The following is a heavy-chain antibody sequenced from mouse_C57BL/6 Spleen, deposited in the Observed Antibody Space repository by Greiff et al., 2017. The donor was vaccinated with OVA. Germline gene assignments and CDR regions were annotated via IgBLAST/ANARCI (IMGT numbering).Heavy chain of an antibody. CDR3: ARGKDSSGPWFAY. Sequence: VQLQQSGPELVKPGASVKISCKASGYSFTSYYIHWVKQRPGQGLEWIGWIYPGSGNTKYNEKFKGKATLTADTSSSTAYMQLSSLTSEDSAVYYCARGKDSSGPWFAYWGQGTLVTVSA. CDR1: GYSFTSYY. J-gene: IGHJ3*01. D-gene: IGHD3-2*02. CDR2: IYPGSGNT. V-gene: IGHV1-66*01.